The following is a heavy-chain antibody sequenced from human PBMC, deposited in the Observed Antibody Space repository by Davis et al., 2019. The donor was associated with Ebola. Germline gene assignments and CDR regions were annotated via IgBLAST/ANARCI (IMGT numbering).Heavy chain of an antibody. J-gene: IGHJ4*02. V-gene: IGHV3-30-3*01. D-gene: IGHD1-7*01. CDR1: GFTFSSYA. CDR3: ARDGGITGTPIFDY. Sequence: GESLKISCAASGFTFSSYAMHWVRQAPGKGLEWVAVISYDGSNKHYADSVKGRFTISRDNSKNTLYLQMNSLRAEDTAVYYCARDGGITGTPIFDYWGQGTLVTVSS. CDR2: ISYDGSNK.